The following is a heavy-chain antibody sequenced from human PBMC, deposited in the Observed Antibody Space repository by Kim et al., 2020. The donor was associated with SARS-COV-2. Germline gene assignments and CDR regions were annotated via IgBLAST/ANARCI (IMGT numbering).Heavy chain of an antibody. CDR3: QRMVRSGPFDY. D-gene: IGHD3-3*01. CDR2: IYHTGKT. J-gene: IGHJ4*02. Sequence: SETLSLTCTVSGYSVSTDYYWGWIRQPPGKGLEWIGSIYHTGKTYYKPYLKSRVTISIDTSRNQFSLKVNSVTAADTAMYYCQRMVRSGPFDYWGQGTLVTVSS. CDR1: GYSVSTDYY. V-gene: IGHV4-38-2*02.